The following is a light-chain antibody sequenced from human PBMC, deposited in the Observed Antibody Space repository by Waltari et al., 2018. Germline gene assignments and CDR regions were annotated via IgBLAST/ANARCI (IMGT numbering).Light chain of an antibody. CDR3: QTGGNGTWV. V-gene: IGLV4-69*01. CDR2: VNRDGSH. Sequence: LVLTQSPSASASLGASVKLTCTLSSGYSSNVIAWLQQQPGKGPRYLRNVNRDGSHRKGDDIPGSFAASKSGTECYLTISSLQSEDEADYYGQTGGNGTWVFGGGTKLTVL. CDR1: SGYSSNV. J-gene: IGLJ3*02.